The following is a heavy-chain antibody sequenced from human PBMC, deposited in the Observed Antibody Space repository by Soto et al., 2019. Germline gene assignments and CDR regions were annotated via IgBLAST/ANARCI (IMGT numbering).Heavy chain of an antibody. CDR2: ISGSGGST. J-gene: IGHJ4*02. Sequence: GGSLRLSCAASGFTFSSYAMSWVRQAPGKGLEWVSAISGSGGSTYYADSVKGRFTISRDNSKNTLYLQMNSLRVEDTAVYICAKDRLVVPAVISCFDFWGLGTLVTVSS. V-gene: IGHV3-23*01. CDR3: AKDRLVVPAVISCFDF. D-gene: IGHD2-2*01. CDR1: GFTFSSYA.